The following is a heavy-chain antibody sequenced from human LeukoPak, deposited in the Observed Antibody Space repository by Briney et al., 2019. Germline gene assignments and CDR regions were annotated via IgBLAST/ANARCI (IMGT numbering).Heavy chain of an antibody. CDR1: GGSISSYY. J-gene: IGHJ6*03. V-gene: IGHV4-4*07. CDR2: IYTSGST. Sequence: SETLSLTCTVSGGSISSYYWSWIRQPAGKGLEWIGRIYTSGSTNYNPSLKSRVTMSVDTSMNQFSLKLSSVTAADTAVYYCARAAVRYYYYYMDVWGKGTTVTVSS. CDR3: ARAAVRYYYYYMDV.